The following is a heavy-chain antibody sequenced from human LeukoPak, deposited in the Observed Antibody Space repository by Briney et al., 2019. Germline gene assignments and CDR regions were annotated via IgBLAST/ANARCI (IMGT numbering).Heavy chain of an antibody. V-gene: IGHV3-30-3*01. CDR2: ISYDGSNK. CDR1: GFTFSSYA. CDR3: AREKWLVPGAFDI. D-gene: IGHD6-19*01. Sequence: GGSLRLSCAASGFTFSSYAMHWVRQAPGKGLEWVAVISYDGSNKYYADSVKGRFTISRDNSKNTLYLQMNSLRAEDMAVYYCAREKWLVPGAFDIWGQGTMVTVSS. J-gene: IGHJ3*02.